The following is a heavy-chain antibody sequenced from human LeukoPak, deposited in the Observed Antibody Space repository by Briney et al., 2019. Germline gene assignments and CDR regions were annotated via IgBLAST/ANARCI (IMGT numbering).Heavy chain of an antibody. Sequence: EASVKVSCKASGGTFSSYAISCVRQAPGQGLEGMGRIIPILGIANYAPTFQGRVTITADKSTSTAYMELSSLRSEDTAVYYCARALLNIVVVPAASDAFDIWGQGTMVTVSS. CDR2: IIPILGIA. CDR1: GGTFSSYA. J-gene: IGHJ3*02. D-gene: IGHD2-2*01. CDR3: ARALLNIVVVPAASDAFDI. V-gene: IGHV1-69*04.